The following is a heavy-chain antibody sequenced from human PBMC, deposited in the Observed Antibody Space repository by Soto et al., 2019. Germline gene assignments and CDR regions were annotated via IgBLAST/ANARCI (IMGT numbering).Heavy chain of an antibody. CDR3: ARGGGYCSSTSCYTRQYYYYYYGMDV. Sequence: ETLSLTCAVYGGSFSGYYWSWIRQPPGKGLEWIGEINHSGSTNYNPSLKSRVTISVDTSKNQFSLKLSSVTAADTAVYYCARGGGYCSSTSCYTRQYYYYYYGMDVWGQGTTVTVSS. V-gene: IGHV4-34*01. J-gene: IGHJ6*02. CDR1: GGSFSGYY. CDR2: INHSGST. D-gene: IGHD2-2*02.